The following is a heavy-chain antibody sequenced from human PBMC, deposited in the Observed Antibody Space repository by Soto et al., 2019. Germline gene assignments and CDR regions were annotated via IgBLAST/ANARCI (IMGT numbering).Heavy chain of an antibody. D-gene: IGHD5-12*01. J-gene: IGHJ4*02. CDR2: IHSGDSNA. V-gene: IGHV5-51*01. Sequence: GDSVNISFQGSGYSFSTYWIGWVRQMPGKGLEWIGNIHSGDSNARYSPSFQGQVTISVDKSISTTYLEWSSLKATDTAFYYCAKDLLGATSYWGQGTLVTVSS. CDR1: GYSFSTYW. CDR3: AKDLLGATSY.